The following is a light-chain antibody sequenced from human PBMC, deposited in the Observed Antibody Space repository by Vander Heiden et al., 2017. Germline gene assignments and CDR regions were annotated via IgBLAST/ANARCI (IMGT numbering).Light chain of an antibody. J-gene: IGKJ5*01. CDR3: HQYNNWPPIT. CDR1: QSVSSN. Sequence: EIVMTQSPATLSVSPGERATLSCRASQSVSSNLAWYQQKPGQAPRLLLYCASTSATGIPARFSGSGSGTEFTLPISSLQSEDFAVYYCHQYNNWPPITFGQGTRLEIK. CDR2: CAS. V-gene: IGKV3-15*01.